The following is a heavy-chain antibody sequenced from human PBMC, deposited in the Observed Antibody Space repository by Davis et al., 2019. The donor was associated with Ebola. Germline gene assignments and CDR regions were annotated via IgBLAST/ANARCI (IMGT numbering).Heavy chain of an antibody. J-gene: IGHJ6*03. V-gene: IGHV4-61*01. D-gene: IGHD3-3*01. CDR3: ARARYDFWSDRGGYYYYYMDV. CDR2: IYSSGTT. Sequence: SETLSLTCTVSGGSVSSGTYYWSWIRQPPGKGLEWIGYIYSSGTTNYNPSLKTRVTISVETSKNHFSLKLSSVTAADTAVYYCARARYDFWSDRGGYYYYYMDVWGKGTTVTVSS. CDR1: GGSVSSGTYY.